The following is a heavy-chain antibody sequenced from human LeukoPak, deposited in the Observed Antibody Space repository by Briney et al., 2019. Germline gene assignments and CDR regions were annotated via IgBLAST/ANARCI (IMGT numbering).Heavy chain of an antibody. CDR3: ARDHCSSTSCPLGYYYYGMDV. CDR2: IIPIFGTA. Sequence: GASVKVSCKASGGTFSSYAISWVRQAPGQGLEWMGGIIPIFGTANYAQKFQGRVTITADESTSTAYMELSSLRSEDTAVYYCARDHCSSTSCPLGYYYYGMDVWGQGTTVTVSS. V-gene: IGHV1-69*13. J-gene: IGHJ6*02. D-gene: IGHD2-2*01. CDR1: GGTFSSYA.